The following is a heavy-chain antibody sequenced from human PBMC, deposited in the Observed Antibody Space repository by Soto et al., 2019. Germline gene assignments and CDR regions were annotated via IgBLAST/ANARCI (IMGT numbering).Heavy chain of an antibody. V-gene: IGHV4-31*03. CDR2: IYYSGST. CDR3: ASIVVVPAAIGHFAY. D-gene: IGHD2-2*01. CDR1: GGSISSGGYY. Sequence: QVQLQESGPGLVKPSQTLSLTCTVSGGSISSGGYYWSWIRQHPGKGLEWIGYIYYSGSTYYNPSLKSRVTISVDTSKNQFSLKLSSVTAADTAVYYCASIVVVPAAIGHFAYWGQGTLVTVSS. J-gene: IGHJ4*02.